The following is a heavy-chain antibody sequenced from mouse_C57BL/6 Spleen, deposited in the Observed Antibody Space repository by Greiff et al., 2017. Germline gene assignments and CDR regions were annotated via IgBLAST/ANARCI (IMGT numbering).Heavy chain of an antibody. V-gene: IGHV1-50*01. CDR3: ARNTSTVVATRAMDY. CDR1: GYTFTSYW. D-gene: IGHD1-1*01. CDR2: IDPSDSYT. Sequence: QVQLQQPGAELVKPGASVKLSCKASGYTFTSYWMQWVKQRPGQGLEWIGEIDPSDSYTNYNQKFKGKATLTVDTSSSTAYMQLSSLTSEDSAVYYCARNTSTVVATRAMDYWGQGTSVTVSS. J-gene: IGHJ4*01.